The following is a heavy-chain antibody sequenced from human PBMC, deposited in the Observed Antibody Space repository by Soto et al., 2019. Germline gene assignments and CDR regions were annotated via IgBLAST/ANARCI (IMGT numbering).Heavy chain of an antibody. D-gene: IGHD5-18*01. CDR3: TSPEDRYGYPEAVDS. V-gene: IGHV3-73*02. J-gene: IGHJ4*02. CDR1: GFSFSGTA. Sequence: DVQLVESGGGLVQPGGSLKLSCATSGFSFSGTAMHWVRQASGKGLEWVGRIRTKPNNYATTYAASVTGRFTISRDDSNNTVHLQMNSLKTETRAVYYCTSPEDRYGYPEAVDSWGQGALVTVSS. CDR2: IRTKPNNYAT.